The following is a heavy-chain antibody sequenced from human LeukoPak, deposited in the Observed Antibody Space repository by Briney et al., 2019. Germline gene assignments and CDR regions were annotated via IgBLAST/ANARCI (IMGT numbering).Heavy chain of an antibody. J-gene: IGHJ4*02. CDR1: GFTFSSYA. V-gene: IGHV3-23*01. CDR3: AKDAGSGWYRRPFDY. D-gene: IGHD6-19*01. Sequence: TGGSLRLSCAASGFTFSSYAMSWVRQAPGKGLEWVSAISGSGGSTYYADSVKGRFTISRDNSKNTLYLQMNSLRAEDTAVYYCAKDAGSGWYRRPFDYWGQGTLVTVSS. CDR2: ISGSGGST.